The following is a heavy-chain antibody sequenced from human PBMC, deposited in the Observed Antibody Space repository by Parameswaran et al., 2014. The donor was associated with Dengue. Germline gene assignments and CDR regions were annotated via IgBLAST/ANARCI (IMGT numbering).Heavy chain of an antibody. CDR1: GYSISSGYY. CDR3: AGLDYYDSSAYYYFDY. CDR2: IYHSGST. Sequence: ASETLSLTCAVSGYSISSGYYWGWIRQPPGKGLEWIGSIYHSGSTYYNPSLKSRVTISLDTSKNQFSLKLSSVTAADTAVYYCAGLDYYDSSAYYYFDYWGQGTLVTVSS. D-gene: IGHD3-22*01. V-gene: IGHV4-38-2*01. J-gene: IGHJ4*02.